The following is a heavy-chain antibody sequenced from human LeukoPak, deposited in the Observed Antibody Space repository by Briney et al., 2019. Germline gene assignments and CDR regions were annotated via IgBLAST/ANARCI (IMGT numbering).Heavy chain of an antibody. CDR1: GFTLSTYA. D-gene: IGHD2-21*01. J-gene: IGHJ4*02. CDR3: AKAPVTSCRGAYCYPFDS. V-gene: IGHV3-23*01. Sequence: GGSLRLSCAAPGFTLSTYAMSWVRQTPGKGLEWVAATSTSDAGTYHADSVRGRFTISRDNSKNTLYLQMNSLRAEDAAVYFCAKAPVTSCRGAYCYPFDSWGQGTLVTVSS. CDR2: TSTSDAGT.